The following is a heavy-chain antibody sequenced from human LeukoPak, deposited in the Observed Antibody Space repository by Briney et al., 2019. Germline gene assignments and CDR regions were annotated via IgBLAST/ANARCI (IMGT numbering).Heavy chain of an antibody. CDR2: ISYDGNNK. CDR1: GFTFSNYA. V-gene: IGHV3-30-3*01. J-gene: IGHJ4*02. Sequence: PGRSLRLSCAASGFTFSNYAMHWVRQAPGKGLEWVAVISYDGNNKYYADSVKGRFTISRDNSKNTLYLQMNSLRAEDTAVYYCARGTVSTGPLDFWGQGALVTVSS. D-gene: IGHD4-17*01. CDR3: ARGTVSTGPLDF.